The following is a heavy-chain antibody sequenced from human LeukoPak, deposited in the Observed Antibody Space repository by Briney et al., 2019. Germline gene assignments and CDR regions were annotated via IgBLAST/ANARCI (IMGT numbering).Heavy chain of an antibody. CDR1: GFTFSSYW. CDR3: ARPRGDYDSSGYYYPFDY. J-gene: IGHJ4*02. V-gene: IGHV3-7*03. Sequence: PGGSLRLSCAASGFTFSSYWMNWARQAPGKGLEWVASINHNGNVNYYVDSVKGRFTISRDNAKNSLYLQMSNLRAEDTAVYYCARPRGDYDSSGYYYPFDYWGQGTLVTVSS. D-gene: IGHD3-22*01. CDR2: INHNGNVN.